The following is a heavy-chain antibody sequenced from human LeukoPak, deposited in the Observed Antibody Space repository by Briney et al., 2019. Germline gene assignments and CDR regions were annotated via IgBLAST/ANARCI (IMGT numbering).Heavy chain of an antibody. CDR3: ARVQSSGWYELRAFDI. CDR2: IYYSGST. Sequence: PPETLSLTCTVSGGSISSYYWSWIRQPPGKGLEWIGYIYYSGSTNYNPSLKSRVTTSVDTSKNQFSLKLSSVTAADTAVYYCARVQSSGWYELRAFDIWGQGTMVTVS. V-gene: IGHV4-59*01. J-gene: IGHJ3*02. CDR1: GGSISSYY. D-gene: IGHD6-19*01.